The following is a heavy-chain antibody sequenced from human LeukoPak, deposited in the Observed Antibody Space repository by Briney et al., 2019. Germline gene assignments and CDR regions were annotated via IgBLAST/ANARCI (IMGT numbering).Heavy chain of an antibody. Sequence: SETLSLTCTASGGSLSSSSYYWSWIRQPPGKGLEWIGYMYYSGTINYNPSLKSRVTISVDTSKNQFSLKLSSVTAADTAMYYCARAWATDYFDYWGQGTLVTVSS. V-gene: IGHV4-61*01. CDR3: ARAWATDYFDY. CDR1: GGSLSSSSYY. J-gene: IGHJ4*02. CDR2: MYYSGTI.